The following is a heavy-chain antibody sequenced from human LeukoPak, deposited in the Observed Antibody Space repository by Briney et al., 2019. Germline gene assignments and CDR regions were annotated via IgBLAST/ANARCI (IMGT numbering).Heavy chain of an antibody. J-gene: IGHJ4*02. CDR3: ARSIVGVRKRNDY. Sequence: GASVKVSGKASGYTFTSYEIMWVLQDSGLGLKLMGWMNPNSGHTGYAQKFQGRVTMTRTTSISTAYMELTSLTSEDSAVYYCARSIVGVRKRNDYWGQGTLVTVSS. CDR2: MNPNSGHT. CDR1: GYTFTSYE. D-gene: IGHD1-26*01. V-gene: IGHV1-8*01.